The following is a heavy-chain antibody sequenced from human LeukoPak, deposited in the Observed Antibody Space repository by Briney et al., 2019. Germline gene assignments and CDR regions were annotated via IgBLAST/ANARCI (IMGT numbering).Heavy chain of an antibody. J-gene: IGHJ3*02. V-gene: IGHV1-2*02. CDR3: TRLERNAFDI. CDR1: GYIVTGYY. D-gene: IGHD6-19*01. CDR2: INPNSGGT. Sequence: ASVKVSCKASGYIVTGYYMHWVRQAPGQGLEWMGWINPNSGGTKYAQKFQGRVTMTRDTSISTAYMELSRLRSDDTAVYYCTRLERNAFDIWGQGTMVTVSS.